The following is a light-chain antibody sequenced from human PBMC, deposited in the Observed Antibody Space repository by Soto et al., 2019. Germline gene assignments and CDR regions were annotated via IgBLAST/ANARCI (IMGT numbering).Light chain of an antibody. CDR2: LNSDGSH. J-gene: IGLJ2*01. CDR1: SGHSNYA. Sequence: QLVLTQSPSASASLGASVKLTCTLSSGHSNYAIAWHQQQSEKGPRYLMKLNSDGSHSKGDGIPDRFSGSSSGAERYLTISTLQSEDEADYYCQTWGSGIVVFGRGTKLIVL. CDR3: QTWGSGIVV. V-gene: IGLV4-69*01.